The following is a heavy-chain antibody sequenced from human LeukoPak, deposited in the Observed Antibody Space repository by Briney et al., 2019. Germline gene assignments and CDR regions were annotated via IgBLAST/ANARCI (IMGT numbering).Heavy chain of an antibody. D-gene: IGHD2-21*02. CDR2: IGTTSGAI. CDR1: GFTFNAFG. V-gene: IGHV3-48*01. J-gene: IGHJ4*02. Sequence: GGSLRLSCAASGFTFNAFGMNWDRQAPGKGLEWVSYIGTTSGAIYYADSVKGRFTISRDSAKNSLYLQMNGLRAEDTAVYYCARFRTWGDKAFDYWGQGTLVTVSS. CDR3: ARFRTWGDKAFDY.